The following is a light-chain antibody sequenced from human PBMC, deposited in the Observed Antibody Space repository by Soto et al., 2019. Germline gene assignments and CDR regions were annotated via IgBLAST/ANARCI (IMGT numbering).Light chain of an antibody. V-gene: IGKV3-20*01. CDR3: QQYASSLT. CDR1: QSVSSSY. J-gene: IGKJ4*01. CDR2: GAS. Sequence: EIVLTQSPGTLSLSPGERATLSCRASQSVSSSYLAWYQQKPGQAPRLLIYGASSRATGIPDRFSGSGSGTDFTLSISRLEPEDFAVDYCQQYASSLTFAGGTKV.